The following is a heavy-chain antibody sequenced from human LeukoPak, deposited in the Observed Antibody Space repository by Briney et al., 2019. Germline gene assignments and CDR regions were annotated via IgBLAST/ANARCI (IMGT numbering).Heavy chain of an antibody. J-gene: IGHJ4*02. CDR1: GFTFNTYG. CDR2: INDYNGKT. Sequence: ASVKVSCKTFGFTFNTYGISWVRQAPGQGLEWMGWINDYNGKTDYVQKFRDRVTMTTDTSTNTAYMELRSLGSDDTAVYYCARDLRAHFSTGYYYFDYWGQGTLVTVSS. V-gene: IGHV1-18*04. CDR3: ARDLRAHFSTGYYYFDY. D-gene: IGHD3-22*01.